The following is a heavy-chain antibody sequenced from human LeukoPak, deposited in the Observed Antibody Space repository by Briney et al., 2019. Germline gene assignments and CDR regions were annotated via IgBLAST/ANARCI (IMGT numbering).Heavy chain of an antibody. V-gene: IGHV3-21*01. D-gene: IGHD3-3*01. J-gene: IGHJ4*02. Sequence: TGGSLRLSCAASGFTFSSHSMNWVRQAPGKGLEWVSSISSSSSYIYYADSVKGRFTISRDNAKNSLYLQMNSLRAEDTAVYYCARGKSPIFGVVITPFDYWGQGTLVTVSS. CDR3: ARGKSPIFGVVITPFDY. CDR1: GFTFSSHS. CDR2: ISSSSSYI.